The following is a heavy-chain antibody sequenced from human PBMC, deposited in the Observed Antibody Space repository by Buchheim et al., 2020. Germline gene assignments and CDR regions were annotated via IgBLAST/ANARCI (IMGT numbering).Heavy chain of an antibody. Sequence: EVQLVESGGGLVQPGGSLRLSCAASGFTFSSSWMSWVRQAPGKGLEWVSNIKQDGSEKYYVDSVKGRFTISRDNAKNSLYLPMNSLRDEDTAVYYCARPRSGSSIGPENWLDPWGQGTL. D-gene: IGHD3-10*01. CDR1: GFTFSSSW. J-gene: IGHJ5*02. V-gene: IGHV3-7*01. CDR2: IKQDGSEK. CDR3: ARPRSGSSIGPENWLDP.